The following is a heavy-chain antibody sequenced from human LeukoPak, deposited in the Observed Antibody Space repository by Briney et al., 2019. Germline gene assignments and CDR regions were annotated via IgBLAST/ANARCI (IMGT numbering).Heavy chain of an antibody. V-gene: IGHV4-4*07. CDR2: IYFSGRT. CDR3: VRRLGWFGDGMADP. D-gene: IGHD3-10*01. J-gene: IGHJ5*02. Sequence: SSETLSLTCTVSGVSITNNYWSWFRQPAGKGLEWIGRIYFSGRTDYNPSLKRRVNMSTDTSKNEFSLKVRSVTAADTAVYSCVRRLGWFGDGMADPWGQGIRVTVSS. CDR1: GVSITNNY.